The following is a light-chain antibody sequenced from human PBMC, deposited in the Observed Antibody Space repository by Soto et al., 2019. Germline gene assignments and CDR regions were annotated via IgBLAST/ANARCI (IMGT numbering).Light chain of an antibody. Sequence: QSVLTQPASVSGTPGQSITISCTGTNSVVGNYNLVSWYQQYPGKASKLMIYEVSKRPSGVSSRFSGSKSANTASLTISGLQAEDEADYYWCSYAGSSTMVFGTGTKVTVL. V-gene: IGLV2-23*02. J-gene: IGLJ1*01. CDR2: EVS. CDR1: NSVVGNYNL. CDR3: CSYAGSSTMV.